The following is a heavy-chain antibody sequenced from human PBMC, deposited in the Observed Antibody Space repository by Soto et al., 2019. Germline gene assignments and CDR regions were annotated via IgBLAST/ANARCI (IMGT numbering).Heavy chain of an antibody. V-gene: IGHV1-18*01. Sequence: QVRLEQSGPEVKKTGASVKVSCKASGYTFTSYGISWVRQAPGQGLEWMGWINIYSGDANYAQSFQDRVTMTRDTSMNTTYMEMRTLRADDTAVYYCARALYYYDNSGLAYWGQGTLVTVSS. J-gene: IGHJ4*02. CDR2: INIYSGDA. D-gene: IGHD3-22*01. CDR3: ARALYYYDNSGLAY. CDR1: GYTFTSYG.